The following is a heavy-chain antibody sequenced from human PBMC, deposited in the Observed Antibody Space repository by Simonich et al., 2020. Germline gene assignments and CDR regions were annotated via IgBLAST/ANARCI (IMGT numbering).Heavy chain of an antibody. CDR2: IPYDGSNK. CDR3: ARDGERYCGGDCYSYFDY. D-gene: IGHD2-21*02. CDR1: GFTFSSYA. V-gene: IGHV3-30*07. J-gene: IGHJ4*02. Sequence: QVQLVESGGGVVQPGRSLRLSFAASGFTFSSYAMHWVRPAPGTGLEWEAVIPYDGSNKYYADSVKGRVTISRDNSKNTLYMQMNSLRAEDTAVYYCARDGERYCGGDCYSYFDYWGQGTLVTVSS.